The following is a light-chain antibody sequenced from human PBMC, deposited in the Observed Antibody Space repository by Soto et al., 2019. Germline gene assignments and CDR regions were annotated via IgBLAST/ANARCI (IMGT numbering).Light chain of an antibody. Sequence: DIQMTQSPSSVSASVGDRVTITCRASQGISNWLAWYQQQPGKAPKLLISSAYTLQSGVQSRFSGGGSGTHFTLIISSLQPEDFATYYCQQTNTFLPLTFGGGTKVEIK. CDR1: QGISNW. CDR2: SAY. CDR3: QQTNTFLPLT. J-gene: IGKJ4*01. V-gene: IGKV1-12*01.